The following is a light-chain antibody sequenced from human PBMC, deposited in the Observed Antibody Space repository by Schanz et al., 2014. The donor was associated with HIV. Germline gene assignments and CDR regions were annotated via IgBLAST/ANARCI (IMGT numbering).Light chain of an antibody. CDR2: GAS. CDR3: QQYGGSPFT. J-gene: IGKJ3*01. CDR1: QSLSSN. V-gene: IGKV3-15*01. Sequence: EILMTQSPATLSVSPGERATLSCRASQSLSSNLAWYQQKPGQAPRLLIYGASTRATGIPGRFSGSGSGTDFTLTINRLEPEDFAVYYCQQYGGSPFTFGPGTKVDL.